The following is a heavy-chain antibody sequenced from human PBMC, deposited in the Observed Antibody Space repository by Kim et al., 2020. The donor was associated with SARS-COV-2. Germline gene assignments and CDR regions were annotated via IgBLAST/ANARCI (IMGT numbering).Heavy chain of an antibody. CDR3: ARKLLWFGDNGMDV. CDR2: IFGSGAT. D-gene: IGHD3-10*01. J-gene: IGHJ6*02. CDR1: GFSVSTND. Sequence: GGSLRLSCAASGFSVSTNDMSWVRQAPGKGLEWVATIFGSGATYFADSAKGRFTISRDNSKNTLYLQMNSLRAEDTAAYHCARKLLWFGDNGMDVAGQGT. V-gene: IGHV3-53*01.